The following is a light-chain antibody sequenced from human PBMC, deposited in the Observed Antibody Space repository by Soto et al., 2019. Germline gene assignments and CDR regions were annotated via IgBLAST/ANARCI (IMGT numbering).Light chain of an antibody. Sequence: QSALTQPRSVSGSPGQSVTISCTGTSSDVGGYNYVSWYQQHPGKAPKLMIYDVSKRPSGVPDRFSGSKSGNTASLTISGLQAEDDADYYCCSYAGTYMVFGGGTKLTV. CDR1: SSDVGGYNY. V-gene: IGLV2-11*01. J-gene: IGLJ3*02. CDR2: DVS. CDR3: CSYAGTYMV.